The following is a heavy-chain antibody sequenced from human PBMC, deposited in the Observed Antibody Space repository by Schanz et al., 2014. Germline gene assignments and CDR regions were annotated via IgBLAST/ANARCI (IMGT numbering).Heavy chain of an antibody. Sequence: EVQLLESGGGLVQPGGSLRLSCAASRFTFSSYAMSWVRQAPGKGLEWVSAISGPGFKTYYADSVKGLFTISRDNSKNTLDLQMNSLRAEDTAVYYCARDPGGTKAHGLWGQGTLVTVSS. CDR2: ISGPGFKT. CDR3: ARDPGGTKAHGL. V-gene: IGHV3-23*01. CDR1: RFTFSSYA. D-gene: IGHD2-15*01. J-gene: IGHJ4*02.